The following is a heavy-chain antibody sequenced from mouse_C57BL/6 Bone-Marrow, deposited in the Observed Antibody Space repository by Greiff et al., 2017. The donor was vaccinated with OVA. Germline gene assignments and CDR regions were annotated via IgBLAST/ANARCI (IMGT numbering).Heavy chain of an antibody. CDR2: IFPGSGST. CDR1: GYTFTSYW. Sequence: QVQLQQSGPELVRPGASVKISCKAPGYTFTSYWMQWVRQRPGQGLEWIGEIFPGSGSTYYNEKFKGKATLTVDTSSSTAYMQLSSLTSEDSAVYFCARRDLLRWYFDVWGTGTTVTVSS. D-gene: IGHD1-1*01. J-gene: IGHJ1*03. V-gene: IGHV1-56*01. CDR3: ARRDLLRWYFDV.